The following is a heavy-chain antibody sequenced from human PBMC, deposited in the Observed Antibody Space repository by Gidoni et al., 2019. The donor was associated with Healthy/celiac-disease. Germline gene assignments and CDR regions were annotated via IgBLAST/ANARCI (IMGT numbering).Heavy chain of an antibody. CDR1: GFTFSNAW. D-gene: IGHD3-3*01. CDR3: TTVSDYDFWSGYYSDGMDV. J-gene: IGHJ6*02. V-gene: IGHV3-15*01. CDR2: IKSKTDGGTT. Sequence: VESGGGLVTPGGSLRLSCAASGFTFSNAWMSWVSQAPGKGLEWVGRIKSKTDGGTTDYAAPVKGRFTISRDESKNTLYLQMNSLKTEDTAVYYCTTVSDYDFWSGYYSDGMDVWGQGTTVTVSS.